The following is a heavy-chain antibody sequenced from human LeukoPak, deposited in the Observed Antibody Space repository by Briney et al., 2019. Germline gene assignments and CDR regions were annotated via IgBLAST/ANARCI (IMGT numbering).Heavy chain of an antibody. CDR1: GFTFSSYA. D-gene: IGHD3-22*01. CDR3: AKERQNYYDSSGYPIDY. J-gene: IGHJ4*02. CDR2: ISGGGNTA. Sequence: EPGGSLRLSCAASGFTFSSYAMSWVRQAPGKGLEWVATISGGGNTAYYADSVKGRFTISRDNSKNTLYLQMNSLRAEDTAVYYCAKERQNYYDSSGYPIDYWGQGTLVTVSS. V-gene: IGHV3-23*01.